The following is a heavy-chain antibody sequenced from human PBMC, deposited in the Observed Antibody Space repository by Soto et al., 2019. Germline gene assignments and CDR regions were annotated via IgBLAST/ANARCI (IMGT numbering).Heavy chain of an antibody. Sequence: ASVKVSCKASGYTFTSYGISWVRQAPGQGLEWMGWISAYNGNTNYAQKPQGRVTMTTDTSTSTAYMELRSLRSDDTAVYYCARIGYYYDSSGYYYVDWFAPWGKGTLVTVSS. J-gene: IGHJ5*02. V-gene: IGHV1-18*04. D-gene: IGHD3-22*01. CDR3: ARIGYYYDSSGYYYVDWFAP. CDR2: ISAYNGNT. CDR1: GYTFTSYG.